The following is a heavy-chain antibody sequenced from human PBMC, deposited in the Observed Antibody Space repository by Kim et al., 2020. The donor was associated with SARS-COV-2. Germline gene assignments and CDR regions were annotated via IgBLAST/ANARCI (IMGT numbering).Heavy chain of an antibody. D-gene: IGHD2-15*01. V-gene: IGHV1-69*01. CDR3: ARGSRGLAAAFDY. Sequence: YAQKFQGRVTITADESTSTAYMELSSLRSEDTAVYYCARGSRGLAAAFDYWGQGTLVTVSS. J-gene: IGHJ4*02.